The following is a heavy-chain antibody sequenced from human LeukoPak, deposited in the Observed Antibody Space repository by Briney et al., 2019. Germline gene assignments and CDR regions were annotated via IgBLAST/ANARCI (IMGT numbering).Heavy chain of an antibody. Sequence: SETLSLTCTVSGGSISSHYWSWIRQPPGKGLEWIGYIYYSGSTNYNPSLKSRVTISVDTSNNKFSLKLSSVTAADTAVYYCERSWIQLWRFDYWGQGTLVTVSS. CDR3: ERSWIQLWRFDY. CDR1: GGSISSHY. CDR2: IYYSGST. J-gene: IGHJ4*02. V-gene: IGHV4-59*11. D-gene: IGHD5-18*01.